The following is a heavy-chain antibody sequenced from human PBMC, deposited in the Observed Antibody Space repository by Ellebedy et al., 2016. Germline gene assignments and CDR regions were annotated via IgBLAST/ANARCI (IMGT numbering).Heavy chain of an antibody. CDR1: GFTFSNAW. CDR2: IKAKTDGGTT. J-gene: IGHJ4*02. D-gene: IGHD3-16*01. V-gene: IGHV3-15*01. CDR3: TRDMWEVGGY. Sequence: GESLKISCAASGFTFSNAWMSWVRQAPGKGLEWVGRIKAKTDGGTTDYAAPVKGRFTISRDESENTMYLQMNSLKSEDTAVYYCTRDMWEVGGYWGQGTLVTVSS.